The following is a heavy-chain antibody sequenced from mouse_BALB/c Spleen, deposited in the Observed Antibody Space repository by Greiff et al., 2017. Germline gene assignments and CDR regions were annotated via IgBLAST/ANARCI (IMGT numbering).Heavy chain of an antibody. D-gene: IGHD1-1*01. CDR3: ARGSYGSRGGYFDY. V-gene: IGHV5-6-5*01. CDR1: GFTFSSYA. J-gene: IGHJ2*01. Sequence: EVHLVESGGGLVKPGGSLKLSCAASGFTFSSYAMSWVRQTPEKRLEWVASISSGGSTYYPDSVKGRFTISRDNARNILYLQMSSLRSEDTAMYYCARGSYGSRGGYFDYWGQGTTLTVSS. CDR2: ISSGGST.